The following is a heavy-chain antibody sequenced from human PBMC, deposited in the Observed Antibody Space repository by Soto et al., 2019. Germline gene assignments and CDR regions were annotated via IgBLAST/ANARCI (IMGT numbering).Heavy chain of an antibody. CDR3: AKDGTPLRYFDRLYENYYMDV. Sequence: PVGSNRLCYASAGFNFGSLAMSWVRQKQGKGLEWVSAISGSGGSTYYADSVKGRFTISRDNSKNTLYLQMNSLRAEDTAVYYCAKDGTPLRYFDRLYENYYMDVWGKGTTVTVSS. J-gene: IGHJ6*03. D-gene: IGHD3-9*01. CDR2: ISGSGGST. V-gene: IGHV3-23*01. CDR1: GFNFGSLA.